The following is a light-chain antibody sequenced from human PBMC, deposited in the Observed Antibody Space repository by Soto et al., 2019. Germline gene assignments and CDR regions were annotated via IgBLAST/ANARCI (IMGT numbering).Light chain of an antibody. J-gene: IGKJ4*01. Sequence: AIQMTQSPSFLSASVGDRVTITCRASQGILNDLAWYQQKPGQAPKALIYGASSLQKGVPSRFSGSGYGTDFTLTISSLQHEDCATYYCLQDYNLPLTFGGGTKVE. CDR1: QGILND. CDR3: LQDYNLPLT. V-gene: IGKV1-6*01. CDR2: GAS.